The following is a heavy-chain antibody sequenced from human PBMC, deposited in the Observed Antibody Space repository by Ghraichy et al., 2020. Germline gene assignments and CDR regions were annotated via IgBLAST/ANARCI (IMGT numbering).Heavy chain of an antibody. CDR1: GDSISSYY. CDR3: ARGQLLSIDVFNI. Sequence: SETLSLTCTVSGDSISSYYWGWIRQPPEKGLEWIGNIYYSGSTNYNPSLKSRVTISVDTSKNQFSLKLSSVTAADTAVYYCARGQLLSIDVFNIWGQGKWSPSLQ. J-gene: IGHJ3*02. D-gene: IGHD2-2*01. V-gene: IGHV4-59*01. CDR2: IYYSGST.